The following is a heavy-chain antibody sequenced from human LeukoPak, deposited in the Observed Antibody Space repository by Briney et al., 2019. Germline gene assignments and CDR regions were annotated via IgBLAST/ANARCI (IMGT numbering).Heavy chain of an antibody. V-gene: IGHV3-74*01. D-gene: IGHD1-26*01. CDR1: GFTFSSYW. J-gene: IGHJ4*02. CDR3: ARDVGSLSL. Sequence: GGSLRLSCAASGFTFSSYWMHWVRQAAGKGLVWVSGIDSDGTTTNYADSVKGRFTISRDNAKNTLYLQMNSLRAEDTAVYYCARDVGSLSLWGQGTLVTVSS. CDR2: IDSDGTTT.